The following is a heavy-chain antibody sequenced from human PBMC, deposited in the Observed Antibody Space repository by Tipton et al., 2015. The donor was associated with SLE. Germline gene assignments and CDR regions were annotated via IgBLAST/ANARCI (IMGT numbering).Heavy chain of an antibody. CDR1: GDSVSAGYY. CDR3: ATSGSLYPFEY. J-gene: IGHJ4*02. Sequence: TLSLTCTVSGDSVSAGYYWSWIRQPAGKGLEWIGRIHPSGSANNNPSLRARLTISLDTSKNQFSLKVNSVTAADTAVYYCATSGSLYPFEYWGQGALVSVSS. D-gene: IGHD1-26*01. CDR2: IHPSGSA. V-gene: IGHV4-61*02.